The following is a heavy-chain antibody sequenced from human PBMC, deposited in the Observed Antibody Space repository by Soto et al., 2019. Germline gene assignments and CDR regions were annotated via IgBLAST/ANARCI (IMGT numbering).Heavy chain of an antibody. D-gene: IGHD2-2*01. CDR2: ISGSGGST. CDR3: AKEGEYCSSTSCSNWFDP. J-gene: IGHJ5*02. CDR1: GFTYSSYA. Sequence: EVQLLESGGGLIQPGGSLRLSCAASGFTYSSYAMSWVRQAPGKGLEWVSAISGSGGSTYYADSVKGRFTISRDNSKNTLYLQMKSLRAEDTAVYYCAKEGEYCSSTSCSNWFDPWGQGTLVSVSS. V-gene: IGHV3-23*01.